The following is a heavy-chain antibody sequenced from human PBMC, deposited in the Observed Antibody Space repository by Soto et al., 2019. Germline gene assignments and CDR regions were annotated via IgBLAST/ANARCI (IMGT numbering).Heavy chain of an antibody. V-gene: IGHV4-4*02. CDR2: IYHSGST. CDR1: GGSISSSNW. D-gene: IGHD1-26*01. J-gene: IGHJ6*02. CDR3: ARGIVGATIRGRAYGMDV. Sequence: SETLSLTCAVSGGSISSSNWWSWVRQPPGKGLEWIGEIYHSGSTNYNPSLKSRVTISVDKSKNQFSLKVSSVTAADTAVYYGARGIVGATIRGRAYGMDVWGQGTTVTVSS.